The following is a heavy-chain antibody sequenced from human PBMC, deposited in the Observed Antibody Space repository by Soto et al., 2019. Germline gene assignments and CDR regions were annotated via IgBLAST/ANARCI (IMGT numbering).Heavy chain of an antibody. CDR1: GDSISSSSSSYY. CDR2: MYYSGSS. J-gene: IGHJ4*02. V-gene: IGHV4-39*01. CDR3: ARLPQYYYDGAGYYFAYYIDY. D-gene: IGHD3-22*01. Sequence: SETLSLTCTVSGDSISSSSSSYYWGWIRQSPGKGLEWIGIMYYSGSSYYNPSLKSRVTISVDTSKSQFSLKLTSVTAADTAVYYCARLPQYYYDGAGYYFAYYIDYWGQGTLVTVSS.